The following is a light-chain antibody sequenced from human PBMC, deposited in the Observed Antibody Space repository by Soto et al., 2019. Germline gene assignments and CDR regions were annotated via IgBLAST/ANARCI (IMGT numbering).Light chain of an antibody. CDR2: KAS. V-gene: IGKV1-5*03. CDR1: ESISTW. Sequence: DIQMTQSPSTLSASVGDRVTITCRASESISTWLAWYQQKPGKAPKLLIYKASSLESVVPSRFSGSGSGTDFTLTIRSLQPDDFATYYCQQCDSYSFGQGTKGDIK. CDR3: QQCDSYS. J-gene: IGKJ1*01.